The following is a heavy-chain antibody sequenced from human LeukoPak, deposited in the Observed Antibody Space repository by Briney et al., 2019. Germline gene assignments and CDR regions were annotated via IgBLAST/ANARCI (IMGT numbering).Heavy chain of an antibody. CDR3: AKESPPISVCGTSGSWFDP. J-gene: IGHJ5*02. D-gene: IGHD3-16*01. Sequence: GGSLRLSCAASGFTFDDYAMHWVRQAPGKGLEWVSGISWNSGSIGYADSVKGRFTISRDNAKNSLYLQMNSLRAEDTALYYCAKESPPISVCGTSGSWFDPWGQGTLVTVSS. CDR2: ISWNSGSI. V-gene: IGHV3-9*01. CDR1: GFTFDDYA.